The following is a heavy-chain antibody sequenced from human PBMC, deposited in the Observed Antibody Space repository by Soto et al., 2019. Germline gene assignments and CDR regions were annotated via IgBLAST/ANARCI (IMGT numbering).Heavy chain of an antibody. CDR2: IATYNSNK. V-gene: IGHV1-18*01. Sequence: HLVQSGPEVKKPGASVTVSCKTSGDTFTNFGLSWVRQAPGQGLEWMGWIATYNSNKNYAQKVRGRLTLTTAQSTSTAYMELKILEYDDTAVYYCARVLRGVVNWFDPWGQGTLVTVSS. CDR3: ARVLRGVVNWFDP. D-gene: IGHD3-10*01. CDR1: GDTFTNFG. J-gene: IGHJ5*02.